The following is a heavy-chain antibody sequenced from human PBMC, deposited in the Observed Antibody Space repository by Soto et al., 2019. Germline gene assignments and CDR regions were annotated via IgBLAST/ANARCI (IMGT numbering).Heavy chain of an antibody. Sequence: QVQLQESGPGLVKPSQTLSLTCTVSGGSISSGGYYWSWIRQHPGKGLEWIGYIYYSGSTYYNPSLKSRVTISVDTSKNQFSLQLSSVTAADTAVYYCAIESFAYDSSGYYPLGYYYYGMDVWGQGTTVTVPS. CDR3: AIESFAYDSSGYYPLGYYYYGMDV. CDR2: IYYSGST. J-gene: IGHJ6*02. D-gene: IGHD3-22*01. CDR1: GGSISSGGYY. V-gene: IGHV4-31*03.